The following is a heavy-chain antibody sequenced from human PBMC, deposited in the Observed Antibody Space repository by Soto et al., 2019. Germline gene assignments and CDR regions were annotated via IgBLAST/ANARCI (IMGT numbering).Heavy chain of an antibody. J-gene: IGHJ3*02. CDR3: ARSTPPDVEAARHAFDI. Sequence: GASVKVSCKASVGTFSSYAISWVRQAPGQGLEWMGGIIPIFGTANYAQKFQGRVTITADESTSTAYMELSSLRSEDTAVYYCARSTPPDVEAARHAFDIWGQGTMVTVSS. V-gene: IGHV1-69*13. CDR2: IIPIFGTA. D-gene: IGHD6-6*01. CDR1: VGTFSSYA.